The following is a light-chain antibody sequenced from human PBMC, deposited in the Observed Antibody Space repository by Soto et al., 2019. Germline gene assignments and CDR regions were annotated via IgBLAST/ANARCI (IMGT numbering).Light chain of an antibody. V-gene: IGKV3-11*01. CDR1: QSVNSY. Sequence: EILLTQSPATLSLSPGERATLSCRASQSVNSYLAWYQQKPGQAPRLLIYDASNRATGIPARFSGSGSETDFTLTISSLEPEDFAVHYCQQRSSWPLTFGGGTKVEIK. CDR3: QQRSSWPLT. J-gene: IGKJ4*01. CDR2: DAS.